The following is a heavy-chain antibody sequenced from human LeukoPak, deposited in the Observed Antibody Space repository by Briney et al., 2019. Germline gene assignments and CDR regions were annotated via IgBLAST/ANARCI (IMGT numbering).Heavy chain of an antibody. CDR2: ISSSGSGSTK. J-gene: IGHJ4*02. CDR1: GFTFTSYD. D-gene: IGHD6-19*01. CDR3: ARDREFSSGWYFDN. Sequence: PGGSLRLSCAASGFTFTSYDMNWVRQAPGDGLEWVSYISSSGSGSTKIYADSVKGRFTISRDNAENPLYLQMSSLRVEDTAVYYCARDREFSSGWYFDNWGQGTLVTVSS. V-gene: IGHV3-48*03.